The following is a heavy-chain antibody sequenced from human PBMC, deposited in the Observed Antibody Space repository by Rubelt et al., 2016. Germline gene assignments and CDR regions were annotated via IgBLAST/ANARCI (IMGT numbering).Heavy chain of an antibody. CDR1: GCSISSSSYY. D-gene: IGHD3-10*01. V-gene: IGHV4-39*07. CDR2: IYYSGST. Sequence: QLQLQESGPGLVKPSETLSLTCTVSGCSISSSSYYWCWIRQPPGKGLEWIGSIYYSGSTDYNRSLKSRVTISVETAKNQVSVKRSSVTAADTAVYDCARAARGVTNFDYWGQGTLVTVSS. J-gene: IGHJ4*02. CDR3: ARAARGVTNFDY.